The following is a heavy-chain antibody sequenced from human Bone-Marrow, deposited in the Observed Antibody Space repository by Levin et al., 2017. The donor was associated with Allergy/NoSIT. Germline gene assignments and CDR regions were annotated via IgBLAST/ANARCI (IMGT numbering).Heavy chain of an antibody. D-gene: IGHD5-18*01. CDR1: GIIFSNHG. J-gene: IGHJ4*02. CDR3: AKDRGFSYGYGFDS. V-gene: IGHV3-23*01. Sequence: ASVKVSCEARGIIFSNHGMSWVRQAPGKGLEWVAAISATGGSYYYAGSVKGRFTVSRDNSKNTLSLQMNSLRGDDTAVYYCAKDRGFSYGYGFDSWGQGTLVTVSS. CDR2: ISATGGSY.